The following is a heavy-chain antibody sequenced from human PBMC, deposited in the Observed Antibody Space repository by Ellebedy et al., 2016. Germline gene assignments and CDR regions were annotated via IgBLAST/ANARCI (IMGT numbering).Heavy chain of an antibody. CDR3: AKDRDDEGCFDY. CDR2: ISYDGSNR. V-gene: IGHV3-30*18. D-gene: IGHD2-21*02. J-gene: IGHJ4*02. CDR1: GFTFSTYG. Sequence: GESLKISXAASGFTFSTYGMHWVRQAPGKGLEWVAVISYDGSNRYYADSVKGRFTISRDNSKNTLYLQMNSLRAEDTAVYYCAKDRDDEGCFDYWGQGTLVTVSS.